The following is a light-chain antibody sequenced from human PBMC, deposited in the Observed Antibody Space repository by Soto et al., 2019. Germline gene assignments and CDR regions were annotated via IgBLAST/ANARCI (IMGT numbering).Light chain of an antibody. CDR1: SSDVGCYNY. CDR3: SSYTSSSTLYV. V-gene: IGLV2-14*01. CDR2: EVS. Sequence: QSALTRHASVSGSPGQSITISCTGTSSDVGCYNYVSWYQQHPGKAPKLMIYEVSNRPSGVSNRFSGSKSGNTASLTISGLQAEDEADYYCSSYTSSSTLYVFGTGTKVTVL. J-gene: IGLJ1*01.